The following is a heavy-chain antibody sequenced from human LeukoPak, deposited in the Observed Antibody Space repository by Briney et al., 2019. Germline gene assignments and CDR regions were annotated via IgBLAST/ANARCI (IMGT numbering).Heavy chain of an antibody. Sequence: PSETLSLTCTVSGGSISSSSYYWGWIRQPPGKGLEWIGSIYYSGSTYYNPSLKSRVTFSVDTSKRQFSLRLKSVTAADTAVYYCARGAYCTSINCYGFDYWGQGILVTVSS. D-gene: IGHD2-2*01. V-gene: IGHV4-39*07. CDR3: ARGAYCTSINCYGFDY. J-gene: IGHJ4*02. CDR1: GGSISSSSYY. CDR2: IYYSGST.